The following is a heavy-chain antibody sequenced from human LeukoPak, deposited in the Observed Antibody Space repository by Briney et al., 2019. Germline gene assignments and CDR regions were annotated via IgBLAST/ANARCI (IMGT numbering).Heavy chain of an antibody. J-gene: IGHJ6*03. Sequence: SETLSLTCTVSGGSISSGSYYWSWIRQPAGKGLEWIGRIYTSGSTNYNPSLKSRVTMSVDTSKNQFSLKLSSVTAADTAVYYCARDRGYYGSYMDVWGKGTTVTVSS. CDR1: GGSISSGSYY. D-gene: IGHD3-10*01. V-gene: IGHV4-61*02. CDR3: ARDRGYYGSYMDV. CDR2: IYTSGST.